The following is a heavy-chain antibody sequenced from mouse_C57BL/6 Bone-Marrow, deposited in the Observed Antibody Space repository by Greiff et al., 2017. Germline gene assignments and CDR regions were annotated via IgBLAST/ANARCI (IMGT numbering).Heavy chain of an antibody. CDR3: VTTVVDYAMDY. CDR2: ISSGGDYI. D-gene: IGHD1-1*01. CDR1: GFTFSSYA. Sequence: EVQLQQSGEGLVKPGGSLKLSCAASGFTFSSYAMSWVRQTPEKRLEWVAYISSGGDYIYYADTVKGRFTLSRDNARNTLYLQMSSLKSEDTAMYYSVTTVVDYAMDYWGQGTSVTVSS. J-gene: IGHJ4*01. V-gene: IGHV5-9-1*02.